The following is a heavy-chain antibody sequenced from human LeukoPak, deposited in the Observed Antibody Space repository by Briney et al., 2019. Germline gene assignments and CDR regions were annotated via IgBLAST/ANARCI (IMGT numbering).Heavy chain of an antibody. CDR2: MYYSGST. CDR3: ARVTVTTKPHYYYYGMDV. CDR1: GGSISSSRYY. V-gene: IGHV4-39*07. D-gene: IGHD4-17*01. J-gene: IGHJ6*02. Sequence: SETLSLTCTVSGGSISSSRYYWGWIRQPPGKGLEWIGSMYYSGSTYYNPSLKSRVTISVDTSKNQFSPKLSSVTAADTAVYYCARVTVTTKPHYYYYGMDVWGQGTTVTVSS.